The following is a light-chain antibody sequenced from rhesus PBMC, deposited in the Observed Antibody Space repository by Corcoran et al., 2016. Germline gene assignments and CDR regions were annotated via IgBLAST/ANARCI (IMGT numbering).Light chain of an antibody. V-gene: IGKV1-25*01. J-gene: IGKJ2*01. Sequence: DIQMTQSPSSLSASVGDRVTITCQASQAISNSLAWYQQKPGKVPNLLIYKASTLQSGVPSRFSGSGSGTDFTLTISSLQPEDFATYYWQHGYGTPYSFGQGTKVEIK. CDR2: KAS. CDR1: QAISNS. CDR3: QHGYGTPYS.